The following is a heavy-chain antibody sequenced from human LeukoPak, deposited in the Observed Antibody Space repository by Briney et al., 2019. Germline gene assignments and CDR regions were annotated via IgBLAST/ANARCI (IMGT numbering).Heavy chain of an antibody. Sequence: GGSLRLSCAASGFTFSRYWMSWVRQAPGKGLEWVAKIKQDGSGKYYVDSVKGRFTISRDNAKNSLYLQMNSLSAEDTAVYYCAREDVRHGYNYQGFDYWGQGTLATVSS. CDR1: GFTFSRYW. D-gene: IGHD5-24*01. CDR3: AREDVRHGYNYQGFDY. V-gene: IGHV3-7*04. J-gene: IGHJ4*02. CDR2: IKQDGSGK.